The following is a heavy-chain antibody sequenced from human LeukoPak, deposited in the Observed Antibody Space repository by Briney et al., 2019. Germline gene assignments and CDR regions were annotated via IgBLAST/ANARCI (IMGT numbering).Heavy chain of an antibody. D-gene: IGHD5-12*01. J-gene: IGHJ6*03. CDR3: ARGVVATTYYYYYMDV. V-gene: IGHV3-7*01. CDR1: GFTFSSYW. CDR2: IKQDGSEK. Sequence: GGSLRLSCAASGFTFSSYWMSWVRQAPGKGLEWVANIKQDGSEKYYVDSVKGRFTISRDNAKNSLYLQMNSLRAEDTAVYYCARGVVATTYYYYYMDVRGKGTTVTISS.